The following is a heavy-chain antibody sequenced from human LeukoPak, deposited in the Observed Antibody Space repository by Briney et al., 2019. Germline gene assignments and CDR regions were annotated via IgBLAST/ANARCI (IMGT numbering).Heavy chain of an antibody. Sequence: SLRLSCAASGFTFDDYAMHWVRQAPGKGLEWVSGISWNSGSIGYADSVKGRFTISRDNAKNSLYLQMNSLRAEDTALYYCAKDSELSPRTTFDYWGQGTLVTVSS. V-gene: IGHV3-9*01. CDR1: GFTFDDYA. D-gene: IGHD1-7*01. CDR2: ISWNSGSI. CDR3: AKDSELSPRTTFDY. J-gene: IGHJ4*02.